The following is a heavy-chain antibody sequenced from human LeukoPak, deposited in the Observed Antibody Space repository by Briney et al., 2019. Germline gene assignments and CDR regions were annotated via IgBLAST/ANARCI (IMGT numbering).Heavy chain of an antibody. Sequence: SETLSLTCTVSGGSISSYYWSWIRQPPGKGLEWIGEINHSGSTNYNPSLKSRVTISVDTSKNQFSLKLSSVTAADTAVYYCASITHTAMVTFDYWGQGTLVTVSS. CDR3: ASITHTAMVTFDY. V-gene: IGHV4-34*01. CDR1: GGSISSYY. CDR2: INHSGST. J-gene: IGHJ4*02. D-gene: IGHD5-18*01.